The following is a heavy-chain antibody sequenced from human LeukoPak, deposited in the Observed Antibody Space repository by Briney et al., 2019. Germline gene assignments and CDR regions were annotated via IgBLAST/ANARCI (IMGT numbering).Heavy chain of an antibody. J-gene: IGHJ4*02. CDR1: GGSISSYY. CDR2: MYYGGSA. V-gene: IGHV4-59*01. D-gene: IGHD1-26*01. Sequence: SETLSLTCTVAGGSISSYYWSWIRQPPGKGLECIGYMYYGGSANYNPSLKSRVTISVDTSKNQFSLKLSSVTAADTAAYYCARWAVVGATKGFDYWGQGTLVTVSS. CDR3: ARWAVVGATKGFDY.